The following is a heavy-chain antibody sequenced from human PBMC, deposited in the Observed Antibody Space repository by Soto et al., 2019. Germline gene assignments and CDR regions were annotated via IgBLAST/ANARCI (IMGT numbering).Heavy chain of an antibody. CDR2: INPNSGGT. D-gene: IGHD5-12*01. Sequence: ASVKVSCKASGYTFTGYYMHWVRQAPGQGLEWMGWINPNSGGTNYAQKFQGWVTMTRNTSISTAYMELSSLRSEDTAVYYCARERTVARNDYWGQGTLVTVSS. V-gene: IGHV1-2*04. CDR1: GYTFTGYY. J-gene: IGHJ4*02. CDR3: ARERTVARNDY.